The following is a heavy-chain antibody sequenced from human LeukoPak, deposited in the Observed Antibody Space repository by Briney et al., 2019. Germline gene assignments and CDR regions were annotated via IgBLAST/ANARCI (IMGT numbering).Heavy chain of an antibody. CDR1: GASISRGSW. J-gene: IGHJ4*02. CDR3: ARNGGHNQEH. Sequence: SETLSLTCIVSGASISRGSWWSWVRQPPGKGLEWIGEFSHSGITNFNPSLKSRVTISVDKSRNQFSLNLISVTAADTAVYFCARNGGHNQEHWGQGTLVTVSS. V-gene: IGHV4-4*02. CDR2: FSHSGIT. D-gene: IGHD1-1*01.